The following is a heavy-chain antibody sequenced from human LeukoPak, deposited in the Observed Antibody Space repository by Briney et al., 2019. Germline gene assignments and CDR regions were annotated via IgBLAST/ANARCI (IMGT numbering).Heavy chain of an antibody. V-gene: IGHV3-15*01. CDR2: IKSRGDGGTT. D-gene: IGHD4-17*01. J-gene: IGHJ4*02. Sequence: GGSLRLSCAASRFTFSIAYIMWVRQAPGKGLEWVGRIKSRGDGGTTDYAAPVKDRFTISRDDSKNTLYLQMNSLKTEDTAIYYCTSEEDDYRGRTGYWGQGTLVTVSS. CDR3: TSEEDDYRGRTGY. CDR1: RFTFSIAY.